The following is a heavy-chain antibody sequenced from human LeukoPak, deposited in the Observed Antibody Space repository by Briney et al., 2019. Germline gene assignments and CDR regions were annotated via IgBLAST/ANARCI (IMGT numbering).Heavy chain of an antibody. CDR3: ARDLLGWELHYFDY. CDR2: ISGSSSYI. V-gene: IGHV3-21*01. J-gene: IGHJ4*02. Sequence: GGSLRLSCAASGFTFSTYNMNWVRQAPGKGLEWVSSISGSSSYIYYADSVKGRLSISRDNAKNSLYLQMNSLRAEDTAVYYCARDLLGWELHYFDYWGQGTLVTVSS. D-gene: IGHD1-26*01. CDR1: GFTFSTYN.